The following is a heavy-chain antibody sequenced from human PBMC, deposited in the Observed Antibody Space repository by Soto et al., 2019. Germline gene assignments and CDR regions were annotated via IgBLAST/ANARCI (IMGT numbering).Heavy chain of an antibody. CDR2: FDPEDGET. D-gene: IGHD2-15*01. CDR3: ATEGYCSGGSCPALDY. CDR1: GYTLTELS. Sequence: ASVKVSCKVSGYTLTELSMHWVRQAPGKGLEWMGGFDPEDGETIYAQKFQGRVTMTEDTSTDTAYMELSSLRSEDTAVYYCATEGYCSGGSCPALDYWGQGTLVTVSS. J-gene: IGHJ4*02. V-gene: IGHV1-24*01.